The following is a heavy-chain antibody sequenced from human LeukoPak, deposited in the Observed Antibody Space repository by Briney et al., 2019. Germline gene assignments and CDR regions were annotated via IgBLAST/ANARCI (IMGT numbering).Heavy chain of an antibody. Sequence: SETLSLTCAVYGGSFSGYYWSWIRQPPGKGLEWIGEINHSGSTNYNPSLKSRVTISVDTSKNQFSLKLSSVTAADTAVYYCAGRGSGYCSSTSCHSHMDVWGKGTTVSVSS. D-gene: IGHD2-2*02. CDR1: GGSFSGYY. CDR3: AGRGSGYCSSTSCHSHMDV. J-gene: IGHJ6*03. V-gene: IGHV4-34*01. CDR2: INHSGST.